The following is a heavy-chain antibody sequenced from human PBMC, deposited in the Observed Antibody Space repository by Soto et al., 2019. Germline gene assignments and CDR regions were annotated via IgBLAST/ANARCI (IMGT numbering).Heavy chain of an antibody. CDR3: ARGVRIDYYYYGMDV. CDR1: GGSISSGDYY. Sequence: SETLSLTCTVSGGSISSGDYYWSWIRQPPGKGLEWIGYIYYSGSTYYNPSLKSRVTISVDTSKNQFSLKLSSVTAADTAVYYCARGVRIDYYYYGMDVWGQGTTVTVSS. CDR2: IYYSGST. J-gene: IGHJ6*02. V-gene: IGHV4-30-4*01.